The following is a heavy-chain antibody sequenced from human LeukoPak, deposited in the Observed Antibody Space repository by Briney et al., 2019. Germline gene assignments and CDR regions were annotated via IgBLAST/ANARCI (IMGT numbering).Heavy chain of an antibody. CDR1: GFTFSSYG. V-gene: IGHV3-33*08. J-gene: IGHJ4*02. CDR2: IWYGGSNK. D-gene: IGHD2-2*01. CDR3: ATSFRVVPAAPFDY. Sequence: GGTLSLSCAASGFTFSSYGMHCVRQAPGRGLEWVSVIWYGGSNKYYADSVKGRFTNYRDNSKNTLYLQMNSLRAEDTAVYYCATSFRVVPAAPFDYWGQRTLVTVSS.